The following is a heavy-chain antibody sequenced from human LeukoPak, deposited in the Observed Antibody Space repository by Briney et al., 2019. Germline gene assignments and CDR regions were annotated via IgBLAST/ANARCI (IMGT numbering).Heavy chain of an antibody. D-gene: IGHD3-16*01. CDR1: GGSMIGYY. CDR2: IHTSGTT. Sequence: SETLSLTCTVSGGSMIGYYWSFVRQSAGKGLEWVGRIHTSGTTFFNPSLKGRITMSVDTSQNQFSLRLSSVTAADTAVYFCARGDYYDGGGRNWFDPWGQGTLVTVSS. J-gene: IGHJ5*02. CDR3: ARGDYYDGGGRNWFDP. V-gene: IGHV4-4*07.